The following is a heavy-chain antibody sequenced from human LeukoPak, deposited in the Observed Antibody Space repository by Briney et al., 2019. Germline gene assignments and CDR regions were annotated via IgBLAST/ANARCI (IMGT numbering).Heavy chain of an antibody. CDR2: INHSGST. CDR3: ARERDGSGTQRGLDY. D-gene: IGHD3-10*01. J-gene: IGHJ4*02. Sequence: PSETLSLTCAVYGGSFSGYYWSWIRQPPGKGLEWIGEINHSGSTNYNPSLKSRVTISVGTSKNQFSLKLSSVTAADTAVYYCARERDGSGTQRGLDYWGQGTLVTVSS. CDR1: GGSFSGYY. V-gene: IGHV4-34*01.